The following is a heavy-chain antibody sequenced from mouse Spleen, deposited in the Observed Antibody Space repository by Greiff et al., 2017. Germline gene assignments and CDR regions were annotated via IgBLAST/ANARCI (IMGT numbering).Heavy chain of an antibody. CDR2: IDPSDSYT. Sequence: QVQLQQPGAELVKPGASVKLSCKASGYTFTSYWMQWVKQRPGQGLEWIGEIDPSDSYTNYNQKFKGKATLTVDTSSSTAYMQLSSLTSEDSAVYYCARELLRRGGAMDYWGQGTSVTVSS. V-gene: IGHV1-50*01. J-gene: IGHJ4*01. CDR1: GYTFTSYW. D-gene: IGHD1-2*01. CDR3: ARELLRRGGAMDY.